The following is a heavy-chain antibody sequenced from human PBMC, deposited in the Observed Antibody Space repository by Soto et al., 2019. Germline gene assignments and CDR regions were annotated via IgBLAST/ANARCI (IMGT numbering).Heavy chain of an antibody. Sequence: GGSLRLSCAASGFSFSDYHVSWIRQAPGKGLEWISYISPSGSGTKYVDSVKGRFTISRDNAKRSLFLEMNSLRADDTAVYYCAKSPRTLDVWGKGTTVTVSS. V-gene: IGHV3-11*01. CDR1: GFSFSDYH. CDR3: AKSPRTLDV. CDR2: ISPSGSGT. J-gene: IGHJ6*04.